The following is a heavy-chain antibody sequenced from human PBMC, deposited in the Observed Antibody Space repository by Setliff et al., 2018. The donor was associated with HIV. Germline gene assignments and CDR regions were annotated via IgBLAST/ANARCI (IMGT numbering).Heavy chain of an antibody. CDR2: IIPFVNIA. J-gene: IGHJ1*01. CDR3: ARGWSEDTSMVQVEYFEH. CDR1: GGTLSNYA. D-gene: IGHD5-18*01. V-gene: IGHV1-69*10. Sequence: GASVKVSCKASGGTLSNYAISWVRQAPGQGLEWVGGIIPFVNIANYAQKFQGRVTMTAGKSTSTVYMELRSLRSEDTAVYFCARGWSEDTSMVQVEYFEHWGQGTLVTVSS.